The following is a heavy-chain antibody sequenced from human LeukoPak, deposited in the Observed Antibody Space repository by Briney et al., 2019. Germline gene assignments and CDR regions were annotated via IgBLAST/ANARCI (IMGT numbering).Heavy chain of an antibody. CDR1: GGSISSSSYY. D-gene: IGHD3-16*01. CDR2: IYYSGST. V-gene: IGHV4-39*07. J-gene: IGHJ4*02. CDR3: ARVRGALFDY. Sequence: KASETLSLTCTVSGGSISSSSYYWGWIRQPPGKGLEWIGSIYYSGSTYYNPSLKSRVTISVDTSKNQFSLKLSSVTAADTAVYYCARVRGALFDYWGQGTLVAVSS.